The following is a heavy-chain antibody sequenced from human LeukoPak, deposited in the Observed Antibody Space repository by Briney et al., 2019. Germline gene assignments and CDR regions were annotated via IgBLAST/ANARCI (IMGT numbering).Heavy chain of an antibody. CDR1: GYSISSGYY. V-gene: IGHV4-38-2*02. CDR2: IYHSGST. CDR3: AREPPLGYSSSWYEDY. Sequence: SETLSLTCTVSGYSISSGYYWGWIRQPPGKGLEWIGSIYHSGSTYYNPSLKSRVTISVDTSKNQFSLKLSSVTAADTAVYYCAREPPLGYSSSWYEDYWGQGTLVTVSS. D-gene: IGHD6-13*01. J-gene: IGHJ4*02.